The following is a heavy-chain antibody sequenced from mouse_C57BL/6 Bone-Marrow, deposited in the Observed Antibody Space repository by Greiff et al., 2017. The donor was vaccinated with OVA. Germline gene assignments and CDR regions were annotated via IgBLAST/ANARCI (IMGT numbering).Heavy chain of an antibody. J-gene: IGHJ2*01. Sequence: EVHLVESGGGLVQPGGSLKLSCAASGFTFSDYYMYWVRQTPEKRLEWVAYISNGGGSTYYPDTVKGRFTISRDNAKNTLYLQMSRLKSEDTAMYYCAREPLGHPYYFDYWGQGTTLTVSS. CDR2: ISNGGGST. CDR1: GFTFSDYY. V-gene: IGHV5-12*01. D-gene: IGHD4-1*01. CDR3: AREPLGHPYYFDY.